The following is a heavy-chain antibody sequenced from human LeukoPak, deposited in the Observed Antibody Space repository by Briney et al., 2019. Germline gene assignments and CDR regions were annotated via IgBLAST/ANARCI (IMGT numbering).Heavy chain of an antibody. CDR2: IYYSGST. D-gene: IGHD5-24*01. CDR3: ARDRRITKRNEKLHYNWFDP. CDR1: GGSISSYY. J-gene: IGHJ5*02. V-gene: IGHV4-59*13. Sequence: SETLSLTCTVSGGSISSYYWSWVRQPPGKGLEWIGYIYYSGSTNYNPSLKSRVTISVDTSQNQFSLKLSSVTAADTAVYYCARDRRITKRNEKLHYNWFDPWGQGTLVTVSS.